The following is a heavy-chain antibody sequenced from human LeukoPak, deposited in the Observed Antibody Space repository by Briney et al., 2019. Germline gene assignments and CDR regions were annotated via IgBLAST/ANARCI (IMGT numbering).Heavy chain of an antibody. CDR3: ARGSGWYYY. J-gene: IGHJ4*02. CDR1: GGSISSYY. D-gene: IGHD6-19*01. Sequence: SETLSLTCTVSGGSISSYYWSWIRQPPGKGLEWIGYSYYSGSTNYNPSLKSRVTISVDTTKNQVSLKQSSVSAADTAVYYCARGSGWYYYWGQGTLVTVSS. V-gene: IGHV4-59*01. CDR2: SYYSGST.